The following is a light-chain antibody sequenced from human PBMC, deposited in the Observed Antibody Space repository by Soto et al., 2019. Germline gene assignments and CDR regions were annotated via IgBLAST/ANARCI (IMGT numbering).Light chain of an antibody. CDR2: GAS. J-gene: IGKJ1*01. CDR3: QQYNNWMWT. V-gene: IGKV3-15*01. Sequence: EIVMTQSPASLSVSPGERATLSCGASQSVSSNLAWYQQKPGQAPRLLIHGASARATGIPGRFSGSGSGTEFTLTISSQQSEDVAVYYCQQYNNWMWTFGQGTKVDIK. CDR1: QSVSSN.